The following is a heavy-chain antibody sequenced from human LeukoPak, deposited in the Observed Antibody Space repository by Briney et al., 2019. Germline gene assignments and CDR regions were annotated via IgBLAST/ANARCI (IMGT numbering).Heavy chain of an antibody. J-gene: IGHJ6*02. CDR1: GFTFSNYG. V-gene: IGHV3-33*08. CDR3: ARNRAPYYYDSSGYWYYYGMDV. Sequence: GGSLRLSCAASGFTFSNYGLNWVRQAPGKGLEWVAVLWYDGNTKYYADSVKGRFTISRDNSKNTLYLQVNSLRAEDTAVYYCARNRAPYYYDSSGYWYYYGMDVWGQGTTVTVSS. D-gene: IGHD3-22*01. CDR2: LWYDGNTK.